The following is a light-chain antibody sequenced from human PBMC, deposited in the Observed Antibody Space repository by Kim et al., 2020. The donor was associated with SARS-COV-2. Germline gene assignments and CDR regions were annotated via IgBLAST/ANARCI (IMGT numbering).Light chain of an antibody. CDR3: QSYDSSNWV. CDR1: SGSIASND. CDR2: EDN. V-gene: IGLV6-57*02. J-gene: IGLJ3*02. Sequence: GQTVTISCTGSSGSIASNDVQWYQQRPGSAPTTVFYEDNQRPSGVPDRFSGSIDSSSNSASLTISGLKTEDEADYYCQSYDSSNWVFGGGTQLTVL.